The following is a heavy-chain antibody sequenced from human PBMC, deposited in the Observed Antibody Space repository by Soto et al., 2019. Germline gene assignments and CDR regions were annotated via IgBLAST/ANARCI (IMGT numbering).Heavy chain of an antibody. J-gene: IGHJ4*02. Sequence: SVKVSCKASGGTFSSYAISCVRQAPGQGLEWMGGIIPIFGTANYAQKFQGRDTITADESTSTAYMELSSLRSEDTAVYYCAREGEGIAAAGPRYFDYWGQGTLVTVSS. CDR3: AREGEGIAAAGPRYFDY. CDR2: IIPIFGTA. CDR1: GGTFSSYA. V-gene: IGHV1-69*13. D-gene: IGHD6-13*01.